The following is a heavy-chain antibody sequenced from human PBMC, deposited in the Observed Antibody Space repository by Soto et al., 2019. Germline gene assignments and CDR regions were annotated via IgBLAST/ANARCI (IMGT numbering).Heavy chain of an antibody. J-gene: IGHJ1*01. V-gene: IGHV4-39*02. Sequence: PSETLSLTCTVSGGSISSGDYYWSWIRQPPGKGLEWIGSIYYTGGTYYNPSLKSRVTLFLDTSKNQFSLNLNSVTAADTAVYYCAREGPPIRAHNPPEYFQHWGQGTPVTVSS. CDR2: IYYTGGT. CDR3: AREGPPIRAHNPPEYFQH. CDR1: GGSISSGDYY.